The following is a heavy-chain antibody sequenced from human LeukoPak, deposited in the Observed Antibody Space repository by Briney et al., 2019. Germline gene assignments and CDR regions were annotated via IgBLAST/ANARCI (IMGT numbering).Heavy chain of an antibody. Sequence: GGSLRLSCAASGFTLSSYVMSWVRQAPGEGLEWVSAISGSGGSTYYADSVKGPFTISRDNSKNTLYLQMNSQRAKDTAVYYCAKGGETYYYDSSGYNLFDYWGQGTLVIVSS. V-gene: IGHV3-23*01. CDR1: GFTLSSYV. D-gene: IGHD3-22*01. CDR2: ISGSGGST. J-gene: IGHJ4*02. CDR3: AKGGETYYYDSSGYNLFDY.